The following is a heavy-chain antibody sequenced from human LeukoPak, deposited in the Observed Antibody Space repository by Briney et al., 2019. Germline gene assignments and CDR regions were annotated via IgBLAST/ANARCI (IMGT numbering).Heavy chain of an antibody. V-gene: IGHV3-30-3*01. Sequence: PGGSLRLSCAASGFTFSDYYMSWIRQAPGKGLEWVAVISYDGSNKYYADSVKGRFTISRDNSKNTLYLQMNSLRAEDTAVYYCARDPRRGSYYYFDYWGQGTLVTVSS. CDR3: ARDPRRGSYYYFDY. D-gene: IGHD1-26*01. CDR2: ISYDGSNK. J-gene: IGHJ4*02. CDR1: GFTFSDYY.